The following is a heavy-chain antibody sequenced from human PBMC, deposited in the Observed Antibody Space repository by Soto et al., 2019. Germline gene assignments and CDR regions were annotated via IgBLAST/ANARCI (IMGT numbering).Heavy chain of an antibody. Sequence: SETLSLTCTVSGGSISSGGYYWSWIRQHPGKGLEWIGYIYYSGSTYYNPSLKSRVTISVDTSKNQFSLKLSSVTAADTAVYYCARGSVVAATLFDYWGQGTLVTXSS. CDR1: GGSISSGGYY. CDR3: ARGSVVAATLFDY. J-gene: IGHJ4*02. D-gene: IGHD2-15*01. V-gene: IGHV4-31*03. CDR2: IYYSGST.